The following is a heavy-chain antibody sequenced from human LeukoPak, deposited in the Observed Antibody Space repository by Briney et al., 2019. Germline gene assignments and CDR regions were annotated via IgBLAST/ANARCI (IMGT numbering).Heavy chain of an antibody. CDR3: ARDDYGVFDAFDV. V-gene: IGHV4-59*08. J-gene: IGHJ3*01. CDR2: IYNSGST. Sequence: SETLSLTCTVSGGSISSHYWSWIRQPPGKGLEWIGYIYNSGSTNYNPSLKSRVTISLDTSKNQFSLKLTPVTAADTAVYFCARDDYGVFDAFDVWGQGTVVTVSS. CDR1: GGSISSHY. D-gene: IGHD3-16*01.